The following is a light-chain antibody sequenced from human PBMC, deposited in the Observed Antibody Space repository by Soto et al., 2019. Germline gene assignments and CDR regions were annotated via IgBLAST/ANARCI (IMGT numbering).Light chain of an antibody. J-gene: IGKJ3*01. Sequence: DSVLTQSHGTLSFSPGERATLSCRASQTIRTASLAWYQQKPGQAPRLLIYGASSRATGIPDRFSGSGSGTDFTLTISRLEPEDFAVYYCQQYGSSRVTFGPGTKVAI. CDR1: QTIRTAS. CDR3: QQYGSSRVT. CDR2: GAS. V-gene: IGKV3-20*01.